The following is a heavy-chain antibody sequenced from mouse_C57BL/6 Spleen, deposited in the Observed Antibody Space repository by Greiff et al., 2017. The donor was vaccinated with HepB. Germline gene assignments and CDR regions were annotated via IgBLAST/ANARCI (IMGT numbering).Heavy chain of an antibody. CDR2: ISYSGST. Sequence: EVQLQQSGPGMVKPSQSLSLTCTVTGYSITSGYDWHWIRHFPGNKLEWMGYISYSGSTNYNPSLKSRISITHDTSKNHFFLKLNSVTTEDTATYYCARWDSNFFDYWGQGTTLTVSS. V-gene: IGHV3-1*01. CDR1: GYSITSGYD. CDR3: ARWDSNFFDY. J-gene: IGHJ2*01. D-gene: IGHD2-5*01.